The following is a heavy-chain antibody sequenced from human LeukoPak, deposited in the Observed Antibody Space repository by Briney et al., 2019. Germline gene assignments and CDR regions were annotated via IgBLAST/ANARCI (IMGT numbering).Heavy chain of an antibody. CDR3: ARGDYSSGTYFGSYYYYYMDV. CDR2: INHSGST. J-gene: IGHJ6*03. D-gene: IGHD3-10*01. CDR1: GGSFSGYY. Sequence: PSETLSLTCAVYGGSFSGYYWSWIRQPPGKGLEWIGEINHSGSTNYNPSLKSRVTISVDTSKNQFSLKLSSVTAADTAVYYCARGDYSSGTYFGSYYYYYMDVWGKGTTVTVSS. V-gene: IGHV4-34*01.